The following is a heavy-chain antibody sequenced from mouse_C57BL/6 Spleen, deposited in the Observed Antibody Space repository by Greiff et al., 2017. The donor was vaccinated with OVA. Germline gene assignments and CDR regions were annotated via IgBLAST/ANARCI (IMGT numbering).Heavy chain of an antibody. CDR1: GYTFTSYW. CDR2: IDPSDSYT. J-gene: IGHJ3*01. V-gene: IGHV1-50*01. D-gene: IGHD1-1*01. CDR3: ARLGSDYGSSYPFAY. Sequence: VQLQQSGAELVKPGASVKLSCKASGYTFTSYWMQWVKQRPGQGLEWIGEIDPSDSYTNYNQKFKGKATLTVDTSSSTAYMQLSSLTSEDSAVYYCARLGSDYGSSYPFAYWGQGTLVTVSA.